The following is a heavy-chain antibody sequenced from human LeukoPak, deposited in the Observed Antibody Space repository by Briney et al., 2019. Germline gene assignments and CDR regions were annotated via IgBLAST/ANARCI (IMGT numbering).Heavy chain of an antibody. V-gene: IGHV4-30-4*01. D-gene: IGHD3-3*01. CDR2: IYYSGST. CDR1: GGSISSGDYY. Sequence: SQTLSLTCTVSGGSISSGDYYWSWIRQPPGKGLEWIGYIYYSGSTYYNPSLKSRVTMSVDTSKNQFSLKLNSVTAADTAVYYCARERFLEIYYMDVWGKGTTVTVSS. J-gene: IGHJ6*03. CDR3: ARERFLEIYYMDV.